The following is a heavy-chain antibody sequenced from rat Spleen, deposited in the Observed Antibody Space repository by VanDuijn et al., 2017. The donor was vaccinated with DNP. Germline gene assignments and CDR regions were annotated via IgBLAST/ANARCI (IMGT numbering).Heavy chain of an antibody. V-gene: IGHV5-25*01. CDR3: ARAYYDGTYYPNWYFDF. J-gene: IGHJ1*01. D-gene: IGHD1-12*02. CDR2: IGPSGVAT. CDR1: GLTFSNHF. Sequence: EVQLVESGGGLVQPGRSLRLSCTVSGLTFSNHFMAWVRRSPTKGLEWVASIGPSGVATYFPDSVRGRFTISRDNAKSTQYLQMDSLRSEDTATYYCARAYYDGTYYPNWYFDFWGPGTTVTVSS.